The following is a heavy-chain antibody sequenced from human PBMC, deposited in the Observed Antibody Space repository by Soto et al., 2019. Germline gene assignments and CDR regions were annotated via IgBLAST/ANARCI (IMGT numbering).Heavy chain of an antibody. Sequence: ASVKVSCKASGYTFTSYGISWVRQAPGQGLEWMGWISAYNGNTNYAQKLQGRVTMTTDTSTSTAYMELRSLRSDDTAVYYCARDLKMTTVTTMSRFDYWGQGTLVTVS. CDR2: ISAYNGNT. D-gene: IGHD4-17*01. J-gene: IGHJ4*02. CDR1: GYTFTSYG. V-gene: IGHV1-18*01. CDR3: ARDLKMTTVTTMSRFDY.